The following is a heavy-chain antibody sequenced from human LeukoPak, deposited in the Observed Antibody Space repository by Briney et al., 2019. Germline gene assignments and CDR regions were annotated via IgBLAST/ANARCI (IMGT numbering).Heavy chain of an antibody. V-gene: IGHV3-23*01. J-gene: IGHJ4*02. CDR2: INGFGGST. CDR3: AKRDYSDSSGYASLFDH. D-gene: IGHD3-22*01. CDR1: GFTFSSYA. Sequence: PGGSLRLSCAASGFTFSSYAMAWVRQAPGKGLQWGSGINGFGGSTYYADSVKGRFTISRDNSKNTLYLQMNSLRVEDTAVYYCAKRDYSDSSGYASLFDHWGQGSQVTVSS.